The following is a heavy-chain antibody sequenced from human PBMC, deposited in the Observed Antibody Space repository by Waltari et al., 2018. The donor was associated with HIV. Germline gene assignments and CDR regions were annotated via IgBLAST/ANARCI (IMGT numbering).Heavy chain of an antibody. CDR3: VTSAYGANSWIDY. Sequence: VQLAPSGAEIKKPGESLKIPCKGSGYSYTTTWIGWVRQMPGKGLDWMAIIYPDDSDTRYNPSFRGQVTISVDRSISTAHLSWRRLKTSDTGIYYCVTSAYGANSWIDYWGQGTPVTVSS. D-gene: IGHD3-10*01. V-gene: IGHV5-51*01. J-gene: IGHJ4*02. CDR2: IYPDDSDT. CDR1: GYSYTTTW.